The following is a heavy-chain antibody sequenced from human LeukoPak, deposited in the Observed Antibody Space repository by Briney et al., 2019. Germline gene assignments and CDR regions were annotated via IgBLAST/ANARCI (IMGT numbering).Heavy chain of an antibody. V-gene: IGHV1-2*02. J-gene: IGHJ3*02. D-gene: IGHD2-2*01. CDR3: ARAPYCSSTSCYVLDDAFDI. CDR2: INPNSGGT. CDR1: GYTFTGYY. Sequence: ASVKVSCKASGYTFTGYYMHGVRQAPGQWLEWMGWINPNSGGTNYAQKFQGRVTMTRDTSISTAYMELSRLRSDDTAVYYCARAPYCSSTSCYVLDDAFDIWGQGTMVTVSS.